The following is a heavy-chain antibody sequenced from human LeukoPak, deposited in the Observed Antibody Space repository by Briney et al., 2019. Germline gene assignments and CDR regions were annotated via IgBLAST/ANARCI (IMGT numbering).Heavy chain of an antibody. D-gene: IGHD5-12*01. CDR2: VYPSGST. J-gene: IGHJ4*02. CDR3: ARDRSGYSEYYFDY. Sequence: PSETLSLTCTVPGGSISSYCWSWIRQPAGKGLEWIGRVYPSGSTNYNPSLKSRVTISIDKSKNQFSLKLTSVTAADAAVYYCARDRSGYSEYYFDYWGQGTLVTVSS. V-gene: IGHV4-4*07. CDR1: GGSISSYC.